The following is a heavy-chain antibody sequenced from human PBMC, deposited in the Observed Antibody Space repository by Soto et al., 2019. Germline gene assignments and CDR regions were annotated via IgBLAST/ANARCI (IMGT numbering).Heavy chain of an antibody. V-gene: IGHV1-46*01. CDR2: INPLPTSGST. D-gene: IGHD6-13*01. CDR3: ARHLAAAAY. CDR1: GYIFTNYY. Sequence: QVQLVQSGAEVKKPGASVKVSCKASGYIFTNYYIHWVRQAPGQGLEWMAIINPLPTSGSTNYAQKFQGRVTVTRDTSTSTVYLELSSPRSDDTAVYYCARHLAAAAYWGQGTLVTVSS. J-gene: IGHJ4*02.